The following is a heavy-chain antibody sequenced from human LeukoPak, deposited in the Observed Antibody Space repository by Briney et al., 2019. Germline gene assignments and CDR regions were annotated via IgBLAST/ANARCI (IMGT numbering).Heavy chain of an antibody. V-gene: IGHV5-51*01. CDR1: GYSFTSYW. CDR3: ARLAGRNYGSGNGFDY. CDR2: IYPGDSDT. J-gene: IGHJ4*02. D-gene: IGHD3-10*01. Sequence: GESLKISCKGSGYSFTSYWIGWVRQMPGKGLEWMGIIYPGDSDTRYSPSFQGQVTISADKSISTAYPQWSSLKASDTAMYYCARLAGRNYGSGNGFDYWGQGTLVTVSS.